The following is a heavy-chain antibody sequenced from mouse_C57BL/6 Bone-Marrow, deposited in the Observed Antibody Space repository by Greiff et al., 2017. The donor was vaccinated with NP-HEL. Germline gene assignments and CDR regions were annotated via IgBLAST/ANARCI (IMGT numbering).Heavy chain of an antibody. J-gene: IGHJ2*01. V-gene: IGHV5-6*01. D-gene: IGHD1-1*01. CDR3: ARQLLLRYFDY. Sequence: EVKLMESGGDLVKPGGSLKLSCAASGFTFSSYGMSWVRQTPDKRLEWVATISSGGRYTYYPDSVKGRFTISRDNAKNTLYLQMSSLKSEDTAMYYCARQLLLRYFDYWGQGTTLTVSS. CDR2: ISSGGRYT. CDR1: GFTFSSYG.